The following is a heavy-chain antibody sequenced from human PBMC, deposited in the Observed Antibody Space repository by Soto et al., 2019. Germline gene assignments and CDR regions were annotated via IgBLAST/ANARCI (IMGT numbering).Heavy chain of an antibody. D-gene: IGHD4-17*01. Sequence: PSETLSLTCAVYGGSFSGYYWSWIRQPPGKGLEWIGEINHSGSTNYNPSLKSRVTISVDTSKNQFSLKLSSVTAADTAVYYCATDYGGNSRHYGMDVWGQGTTVTVSS. J-gene: IGHJ6*02. CDR3: ATDYGGNSRHYGMDV. V-gene: IGHV4-34*01. CDR1: GGSFSGYY. CDR2: INHSGST.